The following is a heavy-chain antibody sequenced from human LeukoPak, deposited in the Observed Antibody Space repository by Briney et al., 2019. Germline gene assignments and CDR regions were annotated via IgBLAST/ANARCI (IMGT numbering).Heavy chain of an antibody. Sequence: HPGGSLRLSCAASGFTFSSYGMHWVRQAPGKGLEWVAVIWYDGSNKYYADSVKGRFTISRDNSKNTLYLQMNSLRAEDTAVYYCARDDSSGYYPHYYYYGMDVWGQGTTVTVSS. CDR3: ARDDSSGYYPHYYYYGMDV. CDR1: GFTFSSYG. CDR2: IWYDGSNK. J-gene: IGHJ6*02. V-gene: IGHV3-33*01. D-gene: IGHD3-22*01.